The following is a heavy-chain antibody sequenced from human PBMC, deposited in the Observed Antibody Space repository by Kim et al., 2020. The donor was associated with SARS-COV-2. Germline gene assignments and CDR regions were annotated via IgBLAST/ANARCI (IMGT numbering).Heavy chain of an antibody. CDR3: VRDDYGSGSYNNPGYYGM. CDR1: GGSINGYY. D-gene: IGHD3-10*01. CDR2: IYSSGTT. J-gene: IGHJ6*01. Sequence: SETLSLTCSVSGGSINGYYWGWIRQSPERGLEWIGYIYSSGTTNYNPSLESRVTISIDTSMNQFSLKLRSVTPADTAVYYCVRDDYGSGSYNNPGYYGM. V-gene: IGHV4-59*13.